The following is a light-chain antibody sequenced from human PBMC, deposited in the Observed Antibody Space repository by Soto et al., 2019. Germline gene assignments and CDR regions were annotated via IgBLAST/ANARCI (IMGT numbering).Light chain of an antibody. J-gene: IGKJ1*01. CDR3: QYNNSYSEA. Sequence: DIQMTQSPATLSGSVGERVTITCRASQTISSWLAWYQQKPGKAPKLLIYKSSTLNSGVPSRFSGSGSGTEFTLTISILQPDDVANYYYQYNNSYSEAFGQGTKVELK. CDR2: KSS. CDR1: QTISSW. V-gene: IGKV1-5*03.